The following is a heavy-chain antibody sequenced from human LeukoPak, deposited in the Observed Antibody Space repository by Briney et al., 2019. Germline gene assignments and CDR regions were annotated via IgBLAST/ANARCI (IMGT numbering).Heavy chain of an antibody. Sequence: PSETLSLTCTVSGGSISSGSYYWSWTRQPAGKGLEWIGRIYTSGSTNYNPSPKSRVTISVDTSKNQFSLKLSSVTAADTAVYYCAASAYDFWSGYYDDYWGQGTLVTVSS. J-gene: IGHJ4*02. D-gene: IGHD3-3*01. CDR3: AASAYDFWSGYYDDY. CDR2: IYTSGST. V-gene: IGHV4-61*02. CDR1: GGSISSGSYY.